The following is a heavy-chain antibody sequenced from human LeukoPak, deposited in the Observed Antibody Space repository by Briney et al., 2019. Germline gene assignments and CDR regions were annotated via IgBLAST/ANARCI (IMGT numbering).Heavy chain of an antibody. J-gene: IGHJ4*02. Sequence: GGSLRLSCGASGFTFSSYAMRWVRQAPGKGLEWVSAISGSGTTYYADSVKGRFTISRDNSKNTLYLQMDSLTADDTAIYYCGKATGTLGNWGQGTLVTVSS. CDR1: GFTFSSYA. D-gene: IGHD1-1*01. V-gene: IGHV3-23*01. CDR3: GKATGTLGN. CDR2: ISGSGTT.